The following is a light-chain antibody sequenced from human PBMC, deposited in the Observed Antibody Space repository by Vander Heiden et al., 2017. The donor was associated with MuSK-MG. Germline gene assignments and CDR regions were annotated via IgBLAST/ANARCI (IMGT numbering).Light chain of an antibody. V-gene: IGLV1-51*01. CDR3: GKWAVRLRAVV. Sequence: QSVLTQPPSVSAAPGQKVTISCSGSSSNIGGFYVSWYQQLPGTAPKLLMDVNDKRPSGIPDRFSGYKSGTSAKPRTNGLQTGEEADDSCGKWAVRLRAVVFGGGTKVTVL. CDR2: VND. J-gene: IGLJ3*02. CDR1: SSNIGGFY.